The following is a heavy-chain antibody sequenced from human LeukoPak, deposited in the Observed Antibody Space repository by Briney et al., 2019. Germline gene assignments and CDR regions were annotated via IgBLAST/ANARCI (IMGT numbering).Heavy chain of an antibody. CDR2: IYYSGST. CDR1: GGSISSSSYY. CDR3: ATSRYSYGYG. D-gene: IGHD5-18*01. Sequence: SETLSLTCTVSGGSISSSSYYWGWIRQPPGKGLEWIGSIYYSGSTYYNPSLKSRVTISVDTSKNQFSLKLSSVTAADTAVYYCATSRYSYGYGWGKGTTVTVSS. V-gene: IGHV4-39*07. J-gene: IGHJ6*04.